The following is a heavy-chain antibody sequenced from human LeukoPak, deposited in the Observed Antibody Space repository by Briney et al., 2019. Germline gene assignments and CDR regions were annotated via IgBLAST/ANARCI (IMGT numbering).Heavy chain of an antibody. J-gene: IGHJ4*02. CDR1: GYTFTSYW. Sequence: KPGESLTFSCGTSGYTFTSYWIGWVPQMPGQGLEWLGIIYPGDSDTTYSPSFQGQVTISAANSTTTAYLQWSSLKPSATALYYCARNTMVAAATDFWGQGTLVTVSS. D-gene: IGHD2-15*01. CDR3: ARNTMVAAATDF. CDR2: IYPGDSDT. V-gene: IGHV5-51*01.